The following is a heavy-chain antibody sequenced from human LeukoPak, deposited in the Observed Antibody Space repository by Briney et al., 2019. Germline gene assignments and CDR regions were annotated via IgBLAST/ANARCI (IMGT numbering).Heavy chain of an antibody. CDR1: GFTFSSHA. D-gene: IGHD6-13*01. CDR2: IGSGGVDT. V-gene: IGHV3-23*01. J-gene: IGHJ5*02. CDR3: ARPTITTAGTRWFDP. Sequence: PGGSLRLSCAASGFTFSSHAMSWVRQAPGKGLEWVSGIGSGGVDTHYADSVKGRFTISRDNSKNTLNLQMNSLRAVDTAVYYCARPTITTAGTRWFDPWGQGTLVTVSS.